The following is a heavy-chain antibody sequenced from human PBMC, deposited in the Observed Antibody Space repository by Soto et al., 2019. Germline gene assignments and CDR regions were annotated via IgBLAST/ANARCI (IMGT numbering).Heavy chain of an antibody. D-gene: IGHD3-9*01. V-gene: IGHV1-3*01. CDR2: INAGNGNT. CDR1: GYTFTSYA. Sequence: QVQLVQSGAEVKKPGASVKVSCKASGYTFTSYAMHWVRQAPGQRLEWMGWINAGNGNTKYSQKFQGRVTITRDTSASTAYMELSSLRSEDTAVYYCARGFFDWLFFFDYWGQGTLVTVSS. J-gene: IGHJ4*02. CDR3: ARGFFDWLFFFDY.